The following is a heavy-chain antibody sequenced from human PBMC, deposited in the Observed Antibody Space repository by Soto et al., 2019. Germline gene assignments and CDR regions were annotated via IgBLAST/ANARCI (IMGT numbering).Heavy chain of an antibody. J-gene: IGHJ5*02. CDR2: IDPSDSYT. CDR1: GYSFTSYW. CDR3: ARGYCSSTSCYVLGCFDP. Sequence: SLKISCKGSGYSFTSYWISWVRQMPGKGLEWMGRIDPSDSYTNYSPSFQGHVTISADKSISTAYLQWSSLKASDTAMYYCARGYCSSTSCYVLGCFDPWGQGTLVTVSS. V-gene: IGHV5-10-1*01. D-gene: IGHD2-2*01.